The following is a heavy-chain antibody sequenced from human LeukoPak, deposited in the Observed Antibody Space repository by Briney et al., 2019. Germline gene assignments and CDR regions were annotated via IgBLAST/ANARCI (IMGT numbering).Heavy chain of an antibody. J-gene: IGHJ4*02. CDR1: GFTFSSYW. CDR3: ARAPQQLVPGVDY. D-gene: IGHD6-13*01. V-gene: IGHV3-7*03. Sequence: GGSLRLSCAASGFTFSSYWMSWVRQVPGKGLEWVANIKQDGSEKYYVDSVKGRFTISRDNAKNSLYLQMNSLRAEDTAVYYCARAPQQLVPGVDYWGQGTLVTVSS. CDR2: IKQDGSEK.